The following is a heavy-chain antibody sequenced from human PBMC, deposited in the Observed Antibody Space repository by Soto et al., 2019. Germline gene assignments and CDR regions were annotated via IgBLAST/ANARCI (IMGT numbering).Heavy chain of an antibody. CDR2: ISAYNGNT. J-gene: IGHJ5*02. D-gene: IGHD2-15*01. V-gene: IGHV1-18*01. CDR1: GYTFTSYG. Sequence: ASVKVSCKASGYTFTSYGISWVRQAPGQGLEWMGWISAYNGNTNYAQKLQGRVTMTTDTSTSTAYMELRSLRSDDTAVYYCARNVLVVVAATPFRFDPWGQGTLVTVSS. CDR3: ARNVLVVVAATPFRFDP.